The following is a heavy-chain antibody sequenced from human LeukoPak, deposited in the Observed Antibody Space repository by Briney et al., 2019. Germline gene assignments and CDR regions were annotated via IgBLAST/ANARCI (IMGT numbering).Heavy chain of an antibody. CDR2: INQSGST. CDR3: ARGDYFYYMDV. Sequence: PSETLSLTCGVSGEFFSAYYWSWVRQPPGKGLEWIGEINQSGSTSYNSSLKSRVTISVDTSEKHFSLRLSSVTAADTAVYYCARGDYFYYMDVWGKGTTVTVSS. V-gene: IGHV4-34*01. J-gene: IGHJ6*03. CDR1: GEFFSAYY.